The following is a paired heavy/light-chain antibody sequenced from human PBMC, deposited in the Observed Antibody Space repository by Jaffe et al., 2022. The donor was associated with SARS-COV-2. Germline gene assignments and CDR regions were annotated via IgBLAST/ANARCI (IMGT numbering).Light chain of an antibody. CDR3: MQGTHWPYT. Sequence: DVVMTQSPLSLPVTLGQPASISCRSSQSLVHSDGNTYLNWFHQRPGQSPGRLIYKVSNRDSGVPDRFSGSGSGTGFTLKISRVEAEDVGVYYCMQGTHWPYTFGQGTKLEIK. J-gene: IGKJ2*01. CDR2: KVS. CDR1: QSLVHSDGNTY. V-gene: IGKV2-30*02.
Heavy chain of an antibody. CDR2: IHYSGST. J-gene: IGHJ4*02. D-gene: IGHD3-10*01. CDR3: AKVGMDNYGSSLGY. Sequence: QVQLQESGPGLVKPSETLSLTCTVSGGSISGYYWSWIRQPPGKGLEWIGYIHYSGSTNYNPSLKSRVTISVDTSKNQFSLKLSSVTAADTAVYYCAKVGMDNYGSSLGYWGQGTLVTVSS. CDR1: GGSISGYY. V-gene: IGHV4-59*01.